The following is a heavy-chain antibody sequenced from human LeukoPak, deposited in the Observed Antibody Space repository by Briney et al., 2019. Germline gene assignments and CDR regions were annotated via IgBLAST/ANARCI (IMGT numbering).Heavy chain of an antibody. Sequence: GGSLRLSCAASGFTFSSYAMHWVRQAPGKGLEWVAVISYDGSNKYYADSVKGRFTISRDNSKNTLYLQMNSLRAEDTAVYYCARDRAGGRWDQLSSGESGYWGQGTLVTVSS. D-gene: IGHD2/OR15-2a*01. CDR3: ARDRAGGRWDQLSSGESGY. V-gene: IGHV3-30-3*01. CDR2: ISYDGSNK. J-gene: IGHJ4*02. CDR1: GFTFSSYA.